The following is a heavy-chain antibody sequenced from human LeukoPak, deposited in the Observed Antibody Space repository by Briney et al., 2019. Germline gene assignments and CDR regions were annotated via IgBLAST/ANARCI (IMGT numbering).Heavy chain of an antibody. Sequence: PSETLSLTCTVSGGSISSYYWSWIRQPPGKGLEWIGYIYYSGSTNYNPSLKSRATISVDTSKNQFTLKLSSVTAADTAVYYCARVIWGAVDYWGQGTLVTVSS. CDR2: IYYSGST. CDR3: ARVIWGAVDY. CDR1: GGSISSYY. J-gene: IGHJ4*02. D-gene: IGHD3-16*01. V-gene: IGHV4-59*01.